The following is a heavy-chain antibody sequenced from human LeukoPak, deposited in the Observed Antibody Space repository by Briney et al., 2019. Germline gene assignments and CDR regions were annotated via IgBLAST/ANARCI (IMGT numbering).Heavy chain of an antibody. CDR1: GFTFSSYA. J-gene: IGHJ3*02. Sequence: GGSLRLSCAASGFTFSSYAMSWVRQAPGKGLEWVSVIGSGGGSTYYADSVKGRFTISSDNSKNTLYLQMNSLRAEDTAIYYCAKDILSSSWSGGAFDIWGQGTMVTVSS. CDR2: IGSGGGST. V-gene: IGHV3-23*01. CDR3: AKDILSSSWSGGAFDI. D-gene: IGHD6-13*01.